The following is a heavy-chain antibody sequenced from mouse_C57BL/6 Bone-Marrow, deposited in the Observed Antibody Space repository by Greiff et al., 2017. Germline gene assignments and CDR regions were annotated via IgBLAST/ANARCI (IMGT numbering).Heavy chain of an antibody. CDR2: ISNGGGST. D-gene: IGHD1-1*01. Sequence: EVKLMESGGGLVKPGGSLKLSCAASGFTFSSYAMSWVRQTPEKRLEWVAYISNGGGSTYYPDTVKGRFTISRDNAKNTLYLQMSRLKSEDTAMYYCARHYGSREAWFAYWGQGTLVTVSA. CDR3: ARHYGSREAWFAY. J-gene: IGHJ3*01. CDR1: GFTFSSYA. V-gene: IGHV5-12*01.